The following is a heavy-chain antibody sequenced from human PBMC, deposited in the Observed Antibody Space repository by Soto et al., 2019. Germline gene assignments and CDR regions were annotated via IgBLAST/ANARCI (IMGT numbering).Heavy chain of an antibody. J-gene: IGHJ4*02. V-gene: IGHV1-46*01. Sequence: WASVKVSCKASGYTFTSYYMHWVRQAPGQGLEWMGIINPNGGGTSYARKFQGRVTMTRDTSTNTVYMDLTSLRSEDTAVYYCERDGGSTPGNDYWGQGTLVTVSS. CDR1: GYTFTSYY. D-gene: IGHD2-15*01. CDR2: INPNGGGT. CDR3: ERDGGSTPGNDY.